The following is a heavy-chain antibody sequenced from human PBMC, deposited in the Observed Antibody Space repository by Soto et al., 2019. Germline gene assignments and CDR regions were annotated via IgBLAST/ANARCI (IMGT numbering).Heavy chain of an antibody. Sequence: ASVKVSCKASGYTFTSYGISWVRQAPEQRLEWMGWISAYNGNTNYAQKQQGRVNMTKDTSTSTAYMELRSLRSDDTAVYYCARYRYYYYDSSGYIPDFDYWGKGTLVTVSS. V-gene: IGHV1-18*01. CDR3: ARYRYYYYDSSGYIPDFDY. CDR2: ISAYNGNT. CDR1: GYTFTSYG. J-gene: IGHJ4*02. D-gene: IGHD3-22*01.